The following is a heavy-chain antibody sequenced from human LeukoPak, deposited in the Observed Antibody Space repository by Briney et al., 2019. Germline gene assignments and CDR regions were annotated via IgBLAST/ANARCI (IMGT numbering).Heavy chain of an antibody. CDR1: GFTSSSYA. CDR2: IKQDGSEK. J-gene: IGHJ4*02. CDR3: ARELWPGDY. V-gene: IGHV3-7*01. Sequence: GGSLRLSCAASGFTSSSYAMSWVRQAPGKGLEWVANIKQDGSEKNYVDSVKGRFTISRDNAKSSLYLQMNSLRAEDTAVYYCARELWPGDYWGQGTLVTVSS. D-gene: IGHD5-18*01.